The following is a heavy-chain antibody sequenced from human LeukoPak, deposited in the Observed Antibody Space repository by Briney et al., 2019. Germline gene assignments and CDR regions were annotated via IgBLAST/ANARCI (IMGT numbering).Heavy chain of an antibody. CDR1: GYTFAGKY. J-gene: IGHJ4*02. Sequence: ASVKVSCKASGYTFAGKYMHWVRQAPGQGLEYLGRINPNSGVTNYAHKFQGRVTMTRDTSISTAYLDLSRLRSDDTAVYYCARVVVRDANNYKDYWGQGTLVTVSS. V-gene: IGHV1-2*02. CDR2: INPNSGVT. CDR3: ARVVVRDANNYKDY. D-gene: IGHD5-24*01.